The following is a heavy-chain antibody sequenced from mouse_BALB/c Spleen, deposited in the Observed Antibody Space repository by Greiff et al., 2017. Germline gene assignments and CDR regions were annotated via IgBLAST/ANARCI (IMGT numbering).Heavy chain of an antibody. CDR2: ISNGGGST. D-gene: IGHD1-2*01. J-gene: IGHJ4*01. CDR1: GFTFSSYT. Sequence: DVKLVESGGGLVQPGGSLKLSCAASGFTFSSYTMSWVRQTPEKRLEWVAYISNGGGSTYYPDTVKGRFTISRDNAKNTLYLQMSSLKSEDTAMYYCARHGFITTATDYAMDYWGQGTSVTVSS. V-gene: IGHV5-12-2*01. CDR3: ARHGFITTATDYAMDY.